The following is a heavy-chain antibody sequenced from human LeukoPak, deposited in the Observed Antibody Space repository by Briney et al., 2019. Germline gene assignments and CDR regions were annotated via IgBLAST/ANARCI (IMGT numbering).Heavy chain of an antibody. V-gene: IGHV3-23*01. J-gene: IGHJ4*02. D-gene: IGHD4-23*01. Sequence: GGSLRLSCAASGFTFSSNTMSWVRQAPGKGLEWVSVISGSGGNTYYADSVKGRFTISRDNCKSTLYLQMNSLRPEDTAVYYCAKASGGNVVYWGQGTLVTVSS. CDR2: ISGSGGNT. CDR1: GFTFSSNT. CDR3: AKASGGNVVY.